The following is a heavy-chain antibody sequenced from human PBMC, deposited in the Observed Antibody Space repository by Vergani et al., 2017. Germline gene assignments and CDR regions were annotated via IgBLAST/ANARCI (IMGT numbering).Heavy chain of an antibody. J-gene: IGHJ6*02. D-gene: IGHD6-13*01. CDR2: FYTGGGT. CDR1: GGSISSGSYY. Sequence: QVQLQESGPGLVRPSQTLSLTCTVSGGSISSGSYYWSWFRQPAGKGLEWIGRFYTGGGTSYNPSLKSRVPISVDTSKNQFSLQLSSVTAADTAVYYCARDPLYSTTWPFLLLDMDVWGQGTTVTVSS. V-gene: IGHV4-61*02. CDR3: ARDPLYSTTWPFLLLDMDV.